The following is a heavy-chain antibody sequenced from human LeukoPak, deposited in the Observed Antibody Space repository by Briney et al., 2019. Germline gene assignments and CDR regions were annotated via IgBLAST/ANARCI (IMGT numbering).Heavy chain of an antibody. CDR3: ARDPIVVVSSGDDY. V-gene: IGHV1-2*02. CDR1: GYTFTGYY. D-gene: IGHD3-22*01. CDR2: INPNSGGT. Sequence: ASVKVSCKAYGYTFTGYYMHLVRQAPGQGLEWMGWINPNSGGTNYAQKFQGRVTMTRDTSISTAYMELSRLRSDDTAVYYCARDPIVVVSSGDDYWGQGTLVTVSS. J-gene: IGHJ4*02.